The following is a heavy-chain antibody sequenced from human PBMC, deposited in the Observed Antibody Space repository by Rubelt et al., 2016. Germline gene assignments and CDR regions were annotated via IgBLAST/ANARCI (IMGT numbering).Heavy chain of an antibody. CDR3: ARGASNFIVGGIGLAY. CDR2: ISSGAASI. J-gene: IGHJ4*02. CDR1: GFSFSSYA. D-gene: IGHD1-26*01. V-gene: IGHV3-23*01. Sequence: EVQLLESGGGLVQPWVPLRLSCAASGFSFSSYAMSWVRQAPGQGLECVSSISSGAASIYYADSVKGRFTLSRDNSKNTVPLQMNSLGAEETSLYYCARGASNFIVGGIGLAYWGQGTLVSVSS.